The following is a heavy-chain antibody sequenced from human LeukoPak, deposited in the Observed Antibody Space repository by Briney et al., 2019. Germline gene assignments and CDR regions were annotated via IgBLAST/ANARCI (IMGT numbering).Heavy chain of an antibody. Sequence: PSETLSLTCTVSGGSISSYYWSWIRQPPGKGLEWIGYIYHSGSTNYNPSLKSRVTISVDTSKNQFSLKLSSVTAADTAVYYCARQGGYSSSPDYWGQGTLVTVSS. V-gene: IGHV4-59*01. CDR3: ARQGGYSSSPDY. D-gene: IGHD6-13*01. CDR2: IYHSGST. J-gene: IGHJ4*02. CDR1: GGSISSYY.